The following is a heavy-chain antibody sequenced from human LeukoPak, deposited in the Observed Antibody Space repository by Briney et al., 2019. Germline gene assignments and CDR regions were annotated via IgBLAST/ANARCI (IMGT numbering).Heavy chain of an antibody. V-gene: IGHV4-39*01. CDR1: GGSISRSSYY. J-gene: IGHJ4*02. D-gene: IGHD5-12*01. CDR3: ASRVYGGYDSPYYFDY. CDR2: IYYSGST. Sequence: EPSETLSLTCTVSGGSISRSSYYWGWIRQPPGKGLEWIGSIYYSGSTYYNPSLKSRVTISVDTSKNQFSLKLSSVTAADTAVYYCASRVYGGYDSPYYFDYWGRGTLVTVSS.